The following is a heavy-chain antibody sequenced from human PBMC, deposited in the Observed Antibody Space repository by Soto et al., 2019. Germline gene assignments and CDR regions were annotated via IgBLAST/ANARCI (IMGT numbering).Heavy chain of an antibody. J-gene: IGHJ4*02. CDR1: GGSISSGGYS. V-gene: IGHV4-30-2*01. CDR3: ARGNVVAIDY. CDR2: IYHSGST. Sequence: QLQLQESGSGLVKPSQTLSLTCAVSGGSISSGGYSWSWIRQPPGKGLEWIGYIYHSGSTYYNPSRXRXAXIXXDRSKNQFSLKLSSVTAADTAVYYCARGNVVAIDYWGQGTLVTVSS. D-gene: IGHD2-21*01.